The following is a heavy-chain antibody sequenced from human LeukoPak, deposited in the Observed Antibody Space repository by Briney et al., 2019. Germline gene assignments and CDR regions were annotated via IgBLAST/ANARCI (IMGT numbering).Heavy chain of an antibody. CDR1: GGSFSGYY. V-gene: IGHV4-34*01. J-gene: IGHJ4*02. CDR3: VRDRELAY. CDR2: INNSGNT. Sequence: SETLSLTCAVYGGSFSGYYWSWIRQPPGKGPEWIGEINNSGNTNYNASLKSRVTISVDTSKNQFSLKLSSVTAADTAVYYCVRDRELAYWGQGILVTVSS. D-gene: IGHD1-1*01.